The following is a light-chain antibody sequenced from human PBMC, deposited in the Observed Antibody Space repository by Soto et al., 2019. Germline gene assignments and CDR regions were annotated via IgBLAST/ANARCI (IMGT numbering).Light chain of an antibody. J-gene: IGLJ1*01. CDR3: QVWDSSSDLHYV. CDR1: NIESKS. V-gene: IGLV3-21*03. CDR2: DDS. Sequence: SYELSQLPSVSVAPGKTARITCGGNNIESKSVHWYQQMPGQAPVLVVYDDSDRPSGIPERFSGYNSGNTATLTNSRVEAGDEADYYCQVWDSSSDLHYVFGTGTKGTVL.